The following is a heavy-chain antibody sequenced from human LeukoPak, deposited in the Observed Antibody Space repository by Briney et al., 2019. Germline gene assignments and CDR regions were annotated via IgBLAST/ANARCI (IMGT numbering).Heavy chain of an antibody. D-gene: IGHD1-26*01. CDR2: FDPEDGET. CDR1: GYTLTELS. CDR3: ATVGIRDGSYALVY. J-gene: IGHJ4*02. Sequence: ASVKVSCKVSGYTLTELSMHWVRQAPGKGLEWMGGFDPEDGETIYAQKFQGRVTMTEDTSTDTAYMELSSLRSEDTAVYYCATVGIRDGSYALVYWGQGTLVTVSS. V-gene: IGHV1-24*01.